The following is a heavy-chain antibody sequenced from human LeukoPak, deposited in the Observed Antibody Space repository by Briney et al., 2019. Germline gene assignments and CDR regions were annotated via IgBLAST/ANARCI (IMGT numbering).Heavy chain of an antibody. V-gene: IGHV4-31*03. Sequence: SETLSLTCTVSGGSISSGGYCWSWIRQHPGKGLEWIGYIYYSGSTYYNPSLKSRVTISVDTSKNQFSLKLSSVTAADTAVYYCARGYSYGSPFDYWGQGTLVTVSS. CDR1: GGSISSGGYC. J-gene: IGHJ4*02. D-gene: IGHD5-18*01. CDR3: ARGYSYGSPFDY. CDR2: IYYSGST.